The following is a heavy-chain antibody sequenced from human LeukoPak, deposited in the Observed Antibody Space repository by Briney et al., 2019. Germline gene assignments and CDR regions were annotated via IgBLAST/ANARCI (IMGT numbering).Heavy chain of an antibody. J-gene: IGHJ4*02. CDR2: ISWNSGSI. Sequence: GGSLRLSCAVSGFTFDDYAMHWVRQVPGKGLEWVSGISWNSGSIGYADSVKGRFTISRDNAKNSLYLQMNSLRAEDTAVYYCAQLRSVDYWGQGTLVTVSS. CDR3: AQLRSVDY. D-gene: IGHD3-3*01. CDR1: GFTFDDYA. V-gene: IGHV3-9*01.